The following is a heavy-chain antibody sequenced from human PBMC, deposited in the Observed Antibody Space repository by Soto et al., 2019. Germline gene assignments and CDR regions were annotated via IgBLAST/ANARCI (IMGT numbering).Heavy chain of an antibody. CDR3: STSVYCSTTRCYYYYGLDV. CDR1: GGTFSSHS. CDR2: IIPIFGTE. V-gene: IGHV1-69*01. D-gene: IGHD2-2*01. J-gene: IGHJ6*02. Sequence: QVQLVQSGAEVKKPGSSVKVSCKVSGGTFSSHSINWVRQAPGQGPEWMGGIIPIFGTENYAQKFQGRVTITADESTSTAYMEQSSLTSDDTALYYCSTSVYCSTTRCYYYYGLDVWGQGTTVIVSS.